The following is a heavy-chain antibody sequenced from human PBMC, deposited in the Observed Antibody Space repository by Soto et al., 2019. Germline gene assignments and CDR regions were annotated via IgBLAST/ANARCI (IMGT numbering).Heavy chain of an antibody. D-gene: IGHD4-17*01. CDR2: IYYSGST. V-gene: IGHV4-39*01. Sequence: SETLSLTCTVSGGSISSSSYYWGWIRQPPGKGLEWIGSIYYSGSTYYNPSLKSRVTISVDTSKNQFSLKLSSVTAADTAVYYCARHLREGDYGNFDYWGQGTLVTVSS. CDR1: GGSISSSSYY. J-gene: IGHJ4*02. CDR3: ARHLREGDYGNFDY.